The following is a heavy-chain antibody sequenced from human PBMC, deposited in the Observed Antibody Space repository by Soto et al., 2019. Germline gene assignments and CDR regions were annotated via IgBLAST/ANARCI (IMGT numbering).Heavy chain of an antibody. CDR3: ARTVSSIAAFNWFDP. CDR1: GYTFTSNG. V-gene: IGHV1-18*01. D-gene: IGHD6-6*01. CDR2: ISAYNGNT. Sequence: ASVKVSCKASGYTFTSNGISWVRQAPGQGLEWMGWISAYNGNTNYAQKLQGRVTMTTDTSTSTAYIELRSLRSDDTAVYYCARTVSSIAAFNWFDPWGQGTLVTVSS. J-gene: IGHJ5*02.